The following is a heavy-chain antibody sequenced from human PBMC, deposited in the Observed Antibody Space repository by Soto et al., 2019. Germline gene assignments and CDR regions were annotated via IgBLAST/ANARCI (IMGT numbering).Heavy chain of an antibody. J-gene: IGHJ5*02. CDR1: GFTFSSYA. V-gene: IGHV3-23*01. D-gene: IGHD6-19*01. Sequence: EVQLLESGGGLVQPGGSLRLSCAASGFTFSSYAMSWVRQAPGKGLEWVSAISGSGGSTYYADSVKGRFTISRDNSKNTLYLQMNSLRAEDTAVYYCAKDPLRAAGHPNWFDPWGQGTLVTVSS. CDR3: AKDPLRAAGHPNWFDP. CDR2: ISGSGGST.